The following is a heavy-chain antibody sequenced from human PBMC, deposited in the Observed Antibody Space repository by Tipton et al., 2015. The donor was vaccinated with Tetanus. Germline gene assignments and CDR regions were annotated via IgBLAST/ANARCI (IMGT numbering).Heavy chain of an antibody. CDR1: GFTFSSYA. J-gene: IGHJ4*02. V-gene: IGHV3-21*01. CDR2: ISSSSSYI. Sequence: SLRLSCAASGFTFSSYAMSWVRQAPGKGLEWVSSISSSSSYIYYADSVKGRFTISRDNAKNSLYLQMNSLRAEDTAVYYCARGRAVAVAPTSLDYWGQGTLVTVSS. CDR3: ARGRAVAVAPTSLDY. D-gene: IGHD6-19*01.